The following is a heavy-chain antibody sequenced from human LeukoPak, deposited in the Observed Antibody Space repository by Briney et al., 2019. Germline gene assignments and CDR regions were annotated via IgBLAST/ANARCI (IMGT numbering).Heavy chain of an antibody. Sequence: GGSLRLSCAASGFTFSSYAMSWVRQAPGKGLEWVSYISSSSSTIYYADSVKGRFTISRDTSKNTLSLQMNSLRAEDTAVYYCASLSLGHYWGQGTLVTVSS. CDR1: GFTFSSYA. D-gene: IGHD6-6*01. J-gene: IGHJ4*02. CDR2: ISSSSSTI. CDR3: ASLSLGHY. V-gene: IGHV3-48*01.